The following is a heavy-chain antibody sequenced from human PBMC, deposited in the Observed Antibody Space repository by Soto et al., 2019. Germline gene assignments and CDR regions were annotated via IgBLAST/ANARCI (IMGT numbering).Heavy chain of an antibody. Sequence: QVQLVESGGGVVQPGRSLRLSCAASGFTFSSYGMHWVRQAPGKGLEWVAVISSDGSNKYYADSVKGRFTISRDNSKSKLHLQMNSLRAEDTAVYYCAKRDCIRTSCRQGYYYGMDVWGQGTTVTVSS. J-gene: IGHJ6*02. D-gene: IGHD2-2*01. CDR2: ISSDGSNK. V-gene: IGHV3-30*18. CDR1: GFTFSSYG. CDR3: AKRDCIRTSCRQGYYYGMDV.